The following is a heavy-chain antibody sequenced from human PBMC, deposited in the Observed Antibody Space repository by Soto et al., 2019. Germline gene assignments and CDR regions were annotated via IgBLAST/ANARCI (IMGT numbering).Heavy chain of an antibody. V-gene: IGHV1-3*01. CDR1: GYTFTSYA. CDR2: INAGNGNT. J-gene: IGHJ5*02. D-gene: IGHD2-2*01. CDR3: ARESGYCSSTSCSNYYNWFDP. Sequence: ASVKVSCKASGYTFTSYAMHWVRQAPGQRLEWMGWINAGNGNTKYSQKFQGRVTITRDTSASTAYMELSSLRSEDTAVYYCARESGYCSSTSCSNYYNWFDPWGQGTLVTVSS.